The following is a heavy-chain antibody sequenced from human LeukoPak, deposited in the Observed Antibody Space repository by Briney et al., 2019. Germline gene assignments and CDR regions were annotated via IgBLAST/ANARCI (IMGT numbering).Heavy chain of an antibody. J-gene: IGHJ4*02. CDR3: AESGRGSYYPPPRN. V-gene: IGHV3-23*01. CDR1: GFTFSSYA. CDR2: ISGSGGST. Sequence: GGSLRLSCAASGFTFSSYAMSWVRQAPGKGLEWVSAISGSGGSTYYADSVKGRFTISRDNSKNTLYLQMNSLRAEDTAVYYRAESGRGSYYPPPRNWGQGTLVTVSS. D-gene: IGHD1-26*01.